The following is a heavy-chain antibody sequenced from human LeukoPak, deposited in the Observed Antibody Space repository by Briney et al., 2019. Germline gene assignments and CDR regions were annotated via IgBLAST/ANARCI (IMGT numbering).Heavy chain of an antibody. J-gene: IGHJ4*02. CDR2: IKRKTDGGTT. Sequence: GGSLRLSCAASGFTFSNAWMSWVRQAPGKGLEWVGLIKRKTDGGTTDYAAPVKGRFTISRADSKNTLYQQMNRLKTEDTAVYDCTTALDYWGPGTLVTVSS. CDR1: GFTFSNAW. V-gene: IGHV3-15*01. CDR3: TTALDY.